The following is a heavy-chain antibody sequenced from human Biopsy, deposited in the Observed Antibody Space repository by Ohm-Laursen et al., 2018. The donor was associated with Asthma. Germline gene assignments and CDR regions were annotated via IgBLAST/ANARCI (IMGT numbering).Heavy chain of an antibody. J-gene: IGHJ4*02. CDR3: ARGDSSNWSHYYFDY. Sequence: SLRLYCAASGFSFSNFAIHWVRQAPGKGLEWVSVIYSGGTSHTADSVRGRFTISRDYSKNTLYLQMHSLRAEDTAVYYCARGDSSNWSHYYFDYWGQGTLVTVSS. CDR2: IYSGGTS. CDR1: GFSFSNFA. V-gene: IGHV3-53*01. D-gene: IGHD3-22*01.